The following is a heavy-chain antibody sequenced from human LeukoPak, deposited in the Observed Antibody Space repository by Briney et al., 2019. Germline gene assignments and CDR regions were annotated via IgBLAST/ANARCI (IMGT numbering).Heavy chain of an antibody. V-gene: IGHV4-59*12. D-gene: IGHD1-26*01. CDR2: IYYSGST. CDR1: GGSISSYY. CDR3: ASSPVGATDY. J-gene: IGHJ4*02. Sequence: SETLSLTCTVSGGSISSYYWSWIRQPPGKGLEWIGYIYYSGSTNYNPSLKSRVTISVDTSKNQFSLKLSSVTAADTAVYYCASSPVGATDYWGQGTLVTVSS.